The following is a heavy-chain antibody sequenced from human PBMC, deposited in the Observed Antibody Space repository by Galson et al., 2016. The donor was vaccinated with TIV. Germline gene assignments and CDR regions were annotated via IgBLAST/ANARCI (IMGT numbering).Heavy chain of an antibody. Sequence: SLRLSCAASGFSVTTYYISWVRRAPGRGLEWVSVLYVGGTTYYTDSVKGRFTISRDKSKNTLYLQMDDLRAEDTAIYYWARAGGSNWNFFDYWGQGTLVTVSS. D-gene: IGHD1-7*01. CDR3: ARAGGSNWNFFDY. V-gene: IGHV3-53*01. CDR2: LYVGGTT. CDR1: GFSVTTYY. J-gene: IGHJ4*02.